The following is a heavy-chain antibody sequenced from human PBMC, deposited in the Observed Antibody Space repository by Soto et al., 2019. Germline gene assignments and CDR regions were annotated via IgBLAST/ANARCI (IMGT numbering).Heavy chain of an antibody. Sequence: ASVQVSCKVSGYTLTELSMHWVRQAPGKGLEWMGGFDPEDGETIYAQKFQGRVTMTEDTSTDTAYMELSSLRSEDTAVYYCATVPAVAGTGDYFDYWGQGTLVTVSS. CDR2: FDPEDGET. V-gene: IGHV1-24*01. CDR3: ATVPAVAGTGDYFDY. D-gene: IGHD6-19*01. J-gene: IGHJ4*02. CDR1: GYTLTELS.